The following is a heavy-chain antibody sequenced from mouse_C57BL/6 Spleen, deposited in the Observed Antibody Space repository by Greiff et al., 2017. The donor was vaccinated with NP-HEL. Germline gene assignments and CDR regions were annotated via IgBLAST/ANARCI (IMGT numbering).Heavy chain of an antibody. V-gene: IGHV1-54*01. J-gene: IGHJ1*03. CDR2: INPGSGGT. CDR3: ARAYGSSPSWYFDV. Sequence: VQLQQSGAELVRPGTSVKVSCKASGYAFTNYLIEWVKQRPGQGLEWIGVINPGSGGTNYNEKFKGKATLTADKSSSTAYMQLSSLTSEDSAVYFCARAYGSSPSWYFDVWGTGTTVTVSS. D-gene: IGHD1-1*01. CDR1: GYAFTNYL.